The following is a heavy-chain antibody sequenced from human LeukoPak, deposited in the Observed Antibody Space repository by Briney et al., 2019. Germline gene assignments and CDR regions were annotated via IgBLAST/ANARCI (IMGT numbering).Heavy chain of an antibody. CDR1: GGSLSSHY. CDR2: IYYSGSS. CDR3: ARHMHYDGSTLCYPGWVSY. D-gene: IGHD3-22*01. V-gene: IGHV4-59*08. J-gene: IGHJ4*02. Sequence: SETLSLTCTVSGGSLSSHYWSWIRPPPGKGLEWIGHIYYSGSSNYNPSLKSRVTISVDTSKNQISLKLSSVTAADTADYHCARHMHYDGSTLCYPGWVSYWGEGTPVSVS.